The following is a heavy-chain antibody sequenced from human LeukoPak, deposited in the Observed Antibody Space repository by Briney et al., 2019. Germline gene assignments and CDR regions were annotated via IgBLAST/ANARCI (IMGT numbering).Heavy chain of an antibody. D-gene: IGHD3-22*01. J-gene: IGHJ3*02. Sequence: PGGSLRLSCAASGFTFSDYYMSWIRQAPGKGLEWVSYISSSGSTIYYADSVKGRFTISRDNAKNSLYLQMNSLRAEDTAVYYCARRANSGFDAFDIWGQGTMVTVSS. CDR1: GFTFSDYY. V-gene: IGHV3-11*01. CDR2: ISSSGSTI. CDR3: ARRANSGFDAFDI.